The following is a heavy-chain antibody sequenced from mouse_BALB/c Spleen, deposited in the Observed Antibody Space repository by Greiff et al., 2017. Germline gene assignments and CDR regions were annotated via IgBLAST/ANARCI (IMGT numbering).Heavy chain of an antibody. CDR2: ISSGSSTI. V-gene: IGHV5-17*02. Sequence: EVHLVESGGGLVQPGGSRKLSCAASGFTFSSFGMHWVRQAPEKGLEWVAYISSGSSTIYYADTVKGRFTISRDNPKNTLFLQMTSLRSEDTAMYYCARSSYYGTPRWYFDVWGAGTTVTVSS. CDR1: GFTFSSFG. CDR3: ARSSYYGTPRWYFDV. D-gene: IGHD1-1*01. J-gene: IGHJ1*01.